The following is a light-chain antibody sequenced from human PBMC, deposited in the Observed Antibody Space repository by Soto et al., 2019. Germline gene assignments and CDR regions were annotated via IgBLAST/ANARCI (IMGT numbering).Light chain of an antibody. J-gene: IGLJ3*02. CDR2: LNSDGSH. CDR1: SGHSSYA. Sequence: QLVLTQSPSASASLGASVKLTCTLSSGHSSYAIAWQQQQPEKGPRYLMKLNSDGSHSKGDGIPDRFSGSSSGAERYLTISSLQSEDEADYYCQTWGTGIQGVFGGGTKLTVL. CDR3: QTWGTGIQGV. V-gene: IGLV4-69*01.